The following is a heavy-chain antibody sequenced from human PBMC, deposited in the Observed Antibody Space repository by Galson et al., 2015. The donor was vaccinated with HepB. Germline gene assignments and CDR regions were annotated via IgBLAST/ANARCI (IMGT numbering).Heavy chain of an antibody. CDR1: GFTVSSDY. Sequence: SLRLSCAASGFTVSSDYMSWVRQAPGKGLEWGSVIYSGGSTYYADSVKGRFTISRDNSKNTLYLQMNSLRAEDTAVYYCARDSRYYYDSSGYEYRGQGTLVTVSS. CDR2: IYSGGST. D-gene: IGHD3-22*01. J-gene: IGHJ4*02. CDR3: ARDSRYYYDSSGYEY. V-gene: IGHV3-66*02.